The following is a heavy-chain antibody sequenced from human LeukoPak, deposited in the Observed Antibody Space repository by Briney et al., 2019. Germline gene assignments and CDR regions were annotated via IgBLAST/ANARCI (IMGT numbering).Heavy chain of an antibody. Sequence: NSSETLSLTCTVSGYSISSGYYWGWIRQPPGKGLEWIGSIYHSGSTYYNPSLKSRVTISVDTSKNQFSLKLSSVTAADTAVYYCARGGVAVAATEWFDPWGQGTLVTVSS. CDR2: IYHSGST. J-gene: IGHJ5*02. CDR1: GYSISSGYY. D-gene: IGHD6-19*01. CDR3: ARGGVAVAATEWFDP. V-gene: IGHV4-38-2*02.